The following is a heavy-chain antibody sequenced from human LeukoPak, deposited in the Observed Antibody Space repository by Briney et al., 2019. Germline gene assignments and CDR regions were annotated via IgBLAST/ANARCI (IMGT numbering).Heavy chain of an antibody. D-gene: IGHD2-15*01. CDR1: GYSFTSYW. J-gene: IGHJ5*02. CDR2: IYPGDSDT. Sequence: GESLKISCKGSGYSFTSYWIGWVRQMPGKGLEWMGIIYPGDSDTGYSPSFQGQVTISADKSISTAYLQWSSLKASDTAMYYCARGGIDCSGGSCYLVWFDPWGQGTLVTVSS. CDR3: ARGGIDCSGGSCYLVWFDP. V-gene: IGHV5-51*01.